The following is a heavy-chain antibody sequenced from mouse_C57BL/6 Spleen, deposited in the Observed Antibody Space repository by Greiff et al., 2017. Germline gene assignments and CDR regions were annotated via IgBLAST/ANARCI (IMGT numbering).Heavy chain of an antibody. D-gene: IGHD2-4*01. CDR1: GYAFSSYW. Sequence: QVQLQQSGAELVKPGASVKISCKASGYAFSSYWMNWVKQRPGKGLEWIGQIYPGDGDTNYNGKFKGKATLTADKSSSTAYMQLSSLTSEDSAVYFCARRGIYYDYDRYFDVWGTGTTVTVSS. V-gene: IGHV1-80*01. CDR3: ARRGIYYDYDRYFDV. CDR2: IYPGDGDT. J-gene: IGHJ1*03.